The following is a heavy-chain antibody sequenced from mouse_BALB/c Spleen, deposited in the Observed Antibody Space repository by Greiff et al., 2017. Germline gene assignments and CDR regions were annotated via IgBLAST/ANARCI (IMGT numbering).Heavy chain of an antibody. Sequence: VQLQQSGAELMKPGASVKISCKATGYTFSSYWIEWVKQRPGHGLEWIGEILPGSGSTNYNEKFKGKATFTADTSSNTAYMQLSSLTSEDSDVYYCARGYYYGSSYYAMDYWGQGTSVTVSS. J-gene: IGHJ4*01. V-gene: IGHV1-9*01. CDR3: ARGYYYGSSYYAMDY. D-gene: IGHD1-1*01. CDR2: ILPGSGST. CDR1: GYTFSSYW.